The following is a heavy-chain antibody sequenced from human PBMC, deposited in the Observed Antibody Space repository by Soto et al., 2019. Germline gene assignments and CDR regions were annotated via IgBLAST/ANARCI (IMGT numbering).Heavy chain of an antibody. D-gene: IGHD3-3*01. J-gene: IGHJ6*02. V-gene: IGHV5-51*01. CDR2: IYPGDSNT. CDR3: ARHAYDFWSGHPNPRYYYGMDV. CDR1: GYSFTSYW. Sequence: PGESLKISCKGSGYSFTSYWIGWVRQMPGKGLEWMGIIYPGDSNTRYSPSLQGQVTISVAKSISTAYLQWSSLKATDTAMYYCARHAYDFWSGHPNPRYYYGMDVWGQGTTVTVS.